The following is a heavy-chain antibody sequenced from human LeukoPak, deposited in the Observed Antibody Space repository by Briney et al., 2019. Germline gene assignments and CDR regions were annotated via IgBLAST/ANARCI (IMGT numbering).Heavy chain of an antibody. V-gene: IGHV5-51*01. D-gene: IGHD1-26*01. Sequence: GESLKISCKGSGYSFYNHWIGWVRQMPGKGLEWMGIIYPADSDTKYSPSFQGQVTISADKSISTAYLQWASLKASDTAMYYCARKWEQLQGGMDVWGQGTTVTVSS. CDR3: ARKWEQLQGGMDV. J-gene: IGHJ6*02. CDR2: IYPADSDT. CDR1: GYSFYNHW.